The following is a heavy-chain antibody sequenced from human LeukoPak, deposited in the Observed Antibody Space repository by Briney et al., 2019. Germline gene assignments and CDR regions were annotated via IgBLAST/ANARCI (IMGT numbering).Heavy chain of an antibody. V-gene: IGHV3-30*18. Sequence: PGGSLRLSCAASGFTFSSYDMHWVRQAPGKGLEWVAVISYDGSNKYYADSVKGRFTISRDNSKNTLYLQMNSPRAEDTAVYYCAKANYYYDSSGYIHYMDVWGKGTTVTVSS. J-gene: IGHJ6*03. CDR1: GFTFSSYD. CDR3: AKANYYYDSSGYIHYMDV. D-gene: IGHD3-22*01. CDR2: ISYDGSNK.